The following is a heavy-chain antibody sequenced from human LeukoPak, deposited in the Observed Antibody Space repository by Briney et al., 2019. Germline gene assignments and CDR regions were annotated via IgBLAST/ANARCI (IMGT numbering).Heavy chain of an antibody. J-gene: IGHJ6*03. CDR3: AKDGVPAFRSPYQLLSPTGYYYMDV. CDR2: ISGSGGST. V-gene: IGHV3-23*01. Sequence: PGGSLRLSCAASGFTFSSYAMSWVRQAPGKGLEWVSAISGSGGSTYYADSVKGRFTISRDNSKNTLYLQMNSLRAEDTAVYYCAKDGVPAFRSPYQLLSPTGYYYMDVWGKGTTVTVSS. D-gene: IGHD2-2*01. CDR1: GFTFSSYA.